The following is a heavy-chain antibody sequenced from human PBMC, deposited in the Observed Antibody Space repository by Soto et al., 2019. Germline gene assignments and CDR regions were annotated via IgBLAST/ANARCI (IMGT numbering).Heavy chain of an antibody. V-gene: IGHV1-58*01. CDR3: AADRITMVRGVITH. CDR1: GFTFTSSA. J-gene: IGHJ4*02. Sequence: SVKVSCKASGFTFTSSAVQWARQARGQRLEWIGWIVVGSGNTNYAQKFQERVTITRDMSTSTAYMELSSLRSEDTAVYYCAADRITMVRGVITHWGQGTLVTVSS. D-gene: IGHD3-10*01. CDR2: IVVGSGNT.